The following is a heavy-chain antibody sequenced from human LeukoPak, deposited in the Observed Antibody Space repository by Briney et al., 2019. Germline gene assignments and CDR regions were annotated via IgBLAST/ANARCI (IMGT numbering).Heavy chain of an antibody. V-gene: IGHV3-23*01. CDR3: AKGFYCSSSTCLDY. Sequence: TGGSLRLSCAASGFTFSSYAMSWVRQAPGKGLEWVSAISGSGGSTYYADSVKGRFTISRDNSKNTLYLQMNSLRAEDTAVYYCAKGFYCSSSTCLDYWGQGTLVTVSS. CDR1: GFTFSSYA. CDR2: ISGSGGST. J-gene: IGHJ4*02. D-gene: IGHD2-2*01.